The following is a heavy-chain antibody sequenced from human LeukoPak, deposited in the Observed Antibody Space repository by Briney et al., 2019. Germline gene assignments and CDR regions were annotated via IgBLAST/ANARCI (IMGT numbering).Heavy chain of an antibody. D-gene: IGHD3-9*01. Sequence: ASVKVSCKAPADTFTRYAISWVRQAPGQGLEWMGGIIPMFGTAKYAQKFQGRVTITADKSATTAYMEVRSLRSEDTAVYYCARGADWQVLEYYYYYMDVWGKGTTVTVSS. CDR2: IIPMFGTA. V-gene: IGHV1-69*06. J-gene: IGHJ6*03. CDR3: ARGADWQVLEYYYYYMDV. CDR1: ADTFTRYA.